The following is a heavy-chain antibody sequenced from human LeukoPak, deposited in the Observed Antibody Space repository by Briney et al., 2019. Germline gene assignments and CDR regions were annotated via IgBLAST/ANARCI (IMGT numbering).Heavy chain of an antibody. J-gene: IGHJ4*02. V-gene: IGHV4-39*01. CDR1: GGSISSSPYC. CDR2: IYYRGST. D-gene: IGHD3-22*01. Sequence: PSETLSLTCTVSGGSISSSPYCWGWIRQPPGKGLEWIGTIYYRGSTYSNPSLKSRVTISVDTSKNQFSLKLSSVTAADTAVYYCARHAEYYDTDFDYWGQGTLVTVSS. CDR3: ARHAEYYDTDFDY.